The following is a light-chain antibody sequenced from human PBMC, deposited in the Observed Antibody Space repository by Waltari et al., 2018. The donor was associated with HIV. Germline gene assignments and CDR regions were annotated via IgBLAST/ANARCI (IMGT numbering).Light chain of an antibody. V-gene: IGLV1-40*01. Sequence: QSLLTQPPSVSGAPGQRVTISCTRGSSNIGPHYGVSWYQHLPGTAPKLLIYANYNRPSGVPDRFSGSKSGTSASLAITGLQAEDEAEYYCQSYDNSLTGYVFGTGTKVTVL. CDR3: QSYDNSLTGYV. CDR1: SSNIGPHYG. CDR2: ANY. J-gene: IGLJ1*01.